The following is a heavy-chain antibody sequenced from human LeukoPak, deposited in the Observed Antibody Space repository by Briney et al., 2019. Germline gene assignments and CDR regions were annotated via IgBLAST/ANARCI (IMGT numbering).Heavy chain of an antibody. Sequence: GGSLRLSCAASGFTFSSYSMNWVRQAPGKGLEWVSSISSSSSYIYYADSVKGRFTTSRDNAKNSLYLQMNSLRAEDTAVYYCARDDIVGATIFDYWGQGTLVTVSS. V-gene: IGHV3-21*01. CDR1: GFTFSSYS. J-gene: IGHJ4*02. CDR3: ARDDIVGATIFDY. CDR2: ISSSSSYI. D-gene: IGHD1-26*01.